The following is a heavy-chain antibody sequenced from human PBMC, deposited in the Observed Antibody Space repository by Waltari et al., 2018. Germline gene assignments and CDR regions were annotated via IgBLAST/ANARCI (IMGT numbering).Heavy chain of an antibody. D-gene: IGHD3-10*01. V-gene: IGHV1-69*06. Sequence: QVQLVQSGAEVKKPGSSVKVSCKASGGTFSSYAISWVRQAPGQGLEWMGGIIPILGTANYAQKFRGGVTMTADKSTSTAYMGRGSLRSEDTAVYYCARGWFGELLTYGVFDYWGQGTLVTVSS. CDR3: ARGWFGELLTYGVFDY. CDR2: IIPILGTA. CDR1: GGTFSSYA. J-gene: IGHJ4*02.